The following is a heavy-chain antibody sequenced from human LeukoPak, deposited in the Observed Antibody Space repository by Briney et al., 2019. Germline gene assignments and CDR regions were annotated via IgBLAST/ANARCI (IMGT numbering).Heavy chain of an antibody. Sequence: RASVKVSCKASGYTFTSYGISWVRQAPGQGLEWMGWISAYNGNTRYAQKLQGRVTMTTDSSTSTAYMELRSLRSDDTAVYYCARGPIIDIVVIPAAADYYHMDVWGKGTTVTVSS. D-gene: IGHD2-2*01. CDR3: ARGPIIDIVVIPAAADYYHMDV. CDR2: ISAYNGNT. CDR1: GYTFTSYG. V-gene: IGHV1-18*01. J-gene: IGHJ6*03.